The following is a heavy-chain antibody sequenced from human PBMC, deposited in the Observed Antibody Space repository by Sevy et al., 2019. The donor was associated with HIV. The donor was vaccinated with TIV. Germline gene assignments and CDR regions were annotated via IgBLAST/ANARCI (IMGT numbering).Heavy chain of an antibody. J-gene: IGHJ6*02. CDR2: ISGSDNTI. V-gene: IGHV3-11*01. CDR1: GFTFSDYY. CDR3: ARDHVKDGDLGDYYYFAMTS. D-gene: IGHD4-17*01. Sequence: GGSLRLSCAASGFTFSDYYMSWIRQAPGKGLEWISYISGSDNTIYYADSVKGRFTISRDNAKKSLYLQMSGLRAEDTAVYYCARDHVKDGDLGDYYYFAMTSGAQGPRSPSP.